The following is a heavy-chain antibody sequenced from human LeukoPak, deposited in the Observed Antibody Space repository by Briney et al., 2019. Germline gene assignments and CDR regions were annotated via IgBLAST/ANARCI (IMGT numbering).Heavy chain of an antibody. J-gene: IGHJ4*02. Sequence: PGRSLRLSCAASGFTFSSYAMHWVRQAPGKGLEWVAVISYDGSNKYYAGSVKGRFTISRDNSKNTLYLQMNSLRAEDTAVYYCGRGYDPFDYWGQGTLVTVSS. CDR1: GFTFSSYA. CDR3: GRGYDPFDY. D-gene: IGHD5-12*01. V-gene: IGHV3-30*04. CDR2: ISYDGSNK.